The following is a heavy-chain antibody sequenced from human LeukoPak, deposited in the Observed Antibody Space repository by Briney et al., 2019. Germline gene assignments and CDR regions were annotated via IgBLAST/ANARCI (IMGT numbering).Heavy chain of an antibody. CDR1: GYTFTSYG. D-gene: IGHD3-3*01. J-gene: IGHJ6*02. CDR2: ISAYNGNT. Sequence: ASVKVSCKASGYTFTSYGISWVRQAPGQGLEWMGWISAYNGNTNYAQKLQGRVTMTTDTSTSTAYMELRSLRSDDTAVYYCAVNFRSGYYPYYYGMDVWGQGTTVTVSS. CDR3: AVNFRSGYYPYYYGMDV. V-gene: IGHV1-18*01.